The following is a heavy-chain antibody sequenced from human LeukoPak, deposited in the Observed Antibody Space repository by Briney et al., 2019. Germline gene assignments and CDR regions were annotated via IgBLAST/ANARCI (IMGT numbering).Heavy chain of an antibody. J-gene: IGHJ4*02. CDR3: ERDYYGSGSYFTCFFDH. Sequence: GAAVKVSCKASGGTFSSYAISWVGQAPGQGLEWMGRIIPIFGTANYDQKFQGRVTITTDESTSTAYMALSSLRSEDTAVYYCERDYYGSGSYFTCFFDHWGQGTLVTVSS. CDR1: GGTFSSYA. V-gene: IGHV1-69*05. D-gene: IGHD3-10*01. CDR2: IIPIFGTA.